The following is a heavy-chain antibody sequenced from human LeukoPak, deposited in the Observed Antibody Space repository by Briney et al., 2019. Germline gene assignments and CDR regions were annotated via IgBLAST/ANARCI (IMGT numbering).Heavy chain of an antibody. CDR3: ARDLARGFDP. Sequence: RSGGSLRLSCAASGFTFSDYYMSWIRQAPGKGLEWVSYISSSGSTIYYADSVKGRFTISRDNAKNSLYLQMNNLRVEDTAVYYCARDLARGFDPRGQGTLVTVSS. V-gene: IGHV3-11*04. J-gene: IGHJ5*02. CDR2: ISSSGSTI. CDR1: GFTFSDYY.